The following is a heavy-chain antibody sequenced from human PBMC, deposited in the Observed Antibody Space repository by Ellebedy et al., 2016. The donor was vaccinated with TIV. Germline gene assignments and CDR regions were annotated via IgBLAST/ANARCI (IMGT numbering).Heavy chain of an antibody. V-gene: IGHV1-2*04. J-gene: IGHJ6*02. CDR3: ARELGYSGYETSDYYYGMDV. CDR1: GYTFTSYG. Sequence: ASVKVSXXASGYTFTSYGISWVRQAPGQRLEWMGWINPNSGGTNYAQKFQGWVTMTRDTSISTAYMELSRLRSDDTAVYYCARELGYSGYETSDYYYGMDVWGQGTTVTVSS. D-gene: IGHD5-12*01. CDR2: INPNSGGT.